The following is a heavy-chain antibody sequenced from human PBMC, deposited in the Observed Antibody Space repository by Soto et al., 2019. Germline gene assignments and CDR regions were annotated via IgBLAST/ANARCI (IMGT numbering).Heavy chain of an antibody. CDR1: GGTFSSYA. Sequence: SVKVSCXASGGTFSSYAIGWVRQAPGQGLEWMGGIIPIFGTANYAQKFQGRVTITADESTSTAYMELNSLRAEDTAVYYCARHNWNYGGPENTYYYYYYMDVWGKGTTVTVSS. J-gene: IGHJ6*03. D-gene: IGHD1-7*01. CDR3: ARHNWNYGGPENTYYYYYYMDV. CDR2: IIPIFGTA. V-gene: IGHV1-69*13.